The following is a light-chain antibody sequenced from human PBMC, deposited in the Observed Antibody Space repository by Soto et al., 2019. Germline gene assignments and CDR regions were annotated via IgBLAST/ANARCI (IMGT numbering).Light chain of an antibody. Sequence: EIVLTQSPATLSLSPGGRATLSYRVSQNINIYLAWYQQKLGQAPRLLIYDSSIRATGIPARFSGSGSGTDFTLTISSLEPEDFGVYYCQQRYSWPLTFGGGTKVEIK. V-gene: IGKV3-11*01. CDR2: DSS. CDR3: QQRYSWPLT. CDR1: QNINIY. J-gene: IGKJ4*01.